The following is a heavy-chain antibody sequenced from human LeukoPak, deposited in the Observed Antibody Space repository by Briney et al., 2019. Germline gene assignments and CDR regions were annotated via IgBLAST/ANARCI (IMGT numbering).Heavy chain of an antibody. CDR2: IIPIFGTA. CDR3: ASMKWELLPGYYYYMDV. J-gene: IGHJ6*03. CDR1: GGTFSSYA. V-gene: IGHV1-69*05. D-gene: IGHD1-26*01. Sequence: SVKVSCKASGGTFSSYAISWVRQAPGQGLEWMGGIIPIFGTANYAQKFQGRVTITTDESTSTAYKELSSLRSEDTAVYYCASMKWELLPGYYYYMDVWGKGTTVTVSS.